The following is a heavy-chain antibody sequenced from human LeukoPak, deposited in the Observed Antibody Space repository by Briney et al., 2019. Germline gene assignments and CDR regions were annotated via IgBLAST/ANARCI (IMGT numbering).Heavy chain of an antibody. Sequence: SETLSLTCIVSGGSISSYYWSWIRQPPGKGLEWIGYIYYSGSTNYNPSLKGRVTISVDTSKNQFSLKLSSVTAADTAVYYCARTLGGLRFDYWGQGTLVTVSS. V-gene: IGHV4-59*08. CDR1: GGSISSYY. CDR2: IYYSGST. CDR3: ARTLGGLRFDY. J-gene: IGHJ4*02. D-gene: IGHD4-17*01.